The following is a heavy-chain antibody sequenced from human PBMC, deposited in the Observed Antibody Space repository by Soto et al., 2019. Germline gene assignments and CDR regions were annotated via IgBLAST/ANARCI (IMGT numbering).Heavy chain of an antibody. CDR2: IYYSRIT. J-gene: IGHJ4*02. V-gene: IGHV4-39*01. Sequence: QLQLQESGPGLVKPSETLSLTCTVSGGSISCSTCFWGWIRQPPGEGLEWIGSIYYSRITYYNPSLKSRVTISVDTSKNQFSLKLSSVTSADTAVYYCAMLPYSGSNYYFGYWGQGTLVTVSS. D-gene: IGHD1-26*01. CDR1: GGSISCSTCF. CDR3: AMLPYSGSNYYFGY.